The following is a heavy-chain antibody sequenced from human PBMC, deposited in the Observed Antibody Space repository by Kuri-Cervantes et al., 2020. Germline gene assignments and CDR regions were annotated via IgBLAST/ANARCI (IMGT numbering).Heavy chain of an antibody. CDR1: GGSISSYD. V-gene: IGHV4-59*12. Sequence: SETLSLTCTVAGGSISSYDWTWIRQSPGKGLECIGHTFYSGSTNYNPSLKSRVTMSVDTSKNQFSLKLSSVTAADTAVYYCARDPELDYDYVWGSYRYYYYYGMDVWGQGTTVTVSS. D-gene: IGHD3-16*02. CDR2: TFYSGST. J-gene: IGHJ6*02. CDR3: ARDPELDYDYVWGSYRYYYYYGMDV.